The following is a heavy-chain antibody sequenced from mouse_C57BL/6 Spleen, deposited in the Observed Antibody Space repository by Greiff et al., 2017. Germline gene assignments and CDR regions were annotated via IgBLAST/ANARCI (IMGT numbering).Heavy chain of an antibody. V-gene: IGHV1-81*01. J-gene: IGHJ3*01. CDR3: ARGYYDYDEGTWFAY. CDR1: GYTFTSYG. CDR2: IYPRSGNT. Sequence: QVHVKQSGAELARPGASVKLSCKASGYTFTSYGISWVKQRTGQGLEWIGEIYPRSGNTYYNEKFKGKATLTADKSSSTAYMELRSLTSEDSAVYFCARGYYDYDEGTWFAYWGQGTLVTVSA. D-gene: IGHD2-4*01.